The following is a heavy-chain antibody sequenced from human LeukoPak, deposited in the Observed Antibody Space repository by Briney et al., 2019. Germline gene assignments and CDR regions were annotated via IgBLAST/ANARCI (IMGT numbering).Heavy chain of an antibody. V-gene: IGHV4-59*05. CDR1: GFTFSDFY. CDR3: ASLDSSGYSPSVQH. D-gene: IGHD3-22*01. Sequence: GSLRLSCAASGFTFSDFYMSWMRQAPGKGLEWIGSIYYSGSTYYNPSLKSRVTISVDTSKNQFSLKLSSVTAADTAVYYCASLDSSGYSPSVQHWGQGTLVTVSS. J-gene: IGHJ1*01. CDR2: IYYSGST.